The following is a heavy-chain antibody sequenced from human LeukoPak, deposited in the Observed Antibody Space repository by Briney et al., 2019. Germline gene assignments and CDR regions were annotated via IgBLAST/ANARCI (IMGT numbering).Heavy chain of an antibody. J-gene: IGHJ5*02. CDR1: GYSISSGYY. CDR2: IYHSGST. V-gene: IGHV4-38-2*02. D-gene: IGHD4/OR15-4a*01. CDR3: AREAKDWFDP. Sequence: SETLSLTCTVSGYSISSGYYWGWIRQPPGKGLEWIGSIYHSGSTYYNPSLKSRVTISVDTSKNQFSLKLSSVTAADTAVYYCAREAKDWFDPWGQGTLVTVSS.